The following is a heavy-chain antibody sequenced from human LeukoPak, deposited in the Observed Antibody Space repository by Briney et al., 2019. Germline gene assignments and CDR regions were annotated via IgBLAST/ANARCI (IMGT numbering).Heavy chain of an antibody. CDR3: ARDARPGGFDA. Sequence: ASVKISCKASGYTFTGYYMHWVRQALGQRLELIGWINPKSGGINYAQKFLGGVTMTRDTTISTAYRELSRLRSDDTAVYSCARDARPGGFDAWGQGTLVTVSS. CDR2: INPKSGGI. V-gene: IGHV1-2*02. J-gene: IGHJ5*02. CDR1: GYTFTGYY.